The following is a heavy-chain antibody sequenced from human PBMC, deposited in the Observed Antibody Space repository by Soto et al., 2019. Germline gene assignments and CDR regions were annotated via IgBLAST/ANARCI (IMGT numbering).Heavy chain of an antibody. CDR1: GFTFDDYA. V-gene: IGHV3-9*01. Sequence: GGSLRLSCAASGFTFDDYAMHWVRQAPGKGLEWVSGISWNSGSIGYADSVKGRFTISRDNAKNSLYLQMNSLRAEDTALYYCASAAAGTSDYWGQGTLVTVSS. CDR2: ISWNSGSI. J-gene: IGHJ4*02. CDR3: ASAAAGTSDY. D-gene: IGHD6-13*01.